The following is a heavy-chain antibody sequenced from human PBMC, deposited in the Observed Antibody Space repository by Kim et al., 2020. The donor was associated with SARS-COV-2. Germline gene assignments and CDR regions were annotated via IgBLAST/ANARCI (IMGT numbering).Heavy chain of an antibody. CDR3: ARLGCSSTSCYMRRDYVDY. D-gene: IGHD2-2*02. Sequence: GGSLRLSCAASGFTFSSYEMNWVRQAPGKGLEWVSYISSSGNIIFYADSVKGRFTISRDNAKNSLYLQMNSLRAEDTAVYYCARLGCSSTSCYMRRDYVDYWGQGTLVTVSS. J-gene: IGHJ4*02. CDR2: ISSSGNII. CDR1: GFTFSSYE. V-gene: IGHV3-48*03.